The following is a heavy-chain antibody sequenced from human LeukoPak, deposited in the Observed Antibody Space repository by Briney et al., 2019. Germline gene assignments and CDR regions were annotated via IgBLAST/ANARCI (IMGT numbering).Heavy chain of an antibody. Sequence: GGSLRLSCAASGFTFNRYDMSWVRQAPGKGLEWVSVISHTGYTTYYADSVKGRFTISRDNAKNTVYLQINSLRDEDTAVYYCARICSSTDCLIPDWGQGTLVTVSS. CDR2: ISHTGYTT. V-gene: IGHV3-23*01. J-gene: IGHJ4*02. CDR1: GFTFNRYD. D-gene: IGHD2-2*01. CDR3: ARICSSTDCLIPD.